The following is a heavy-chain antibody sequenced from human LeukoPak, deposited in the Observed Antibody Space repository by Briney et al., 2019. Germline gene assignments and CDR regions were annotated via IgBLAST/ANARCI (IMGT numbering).Heavy chain of an antibody. Sequence: PGGSLRLSCAASGFTFSHYGMTWVRQAPGKGLEWVSAISGSGGSTYYAGSVKGRFTISRDNAKNSLYLQMSSLRAEDTAVYYCARGLRVRPGKYGSGSSNYYYMDVWGKGTTVTISS. D-gene: IGHD3-10*01. CDR1: GFTFSHYG. CDR2: ISGSGGST. J-gene: IGHJ6*03. V-gene: IGHV3-21*06. CDR3: ARGLRVRPGKYGSGSSNYYYMDV.